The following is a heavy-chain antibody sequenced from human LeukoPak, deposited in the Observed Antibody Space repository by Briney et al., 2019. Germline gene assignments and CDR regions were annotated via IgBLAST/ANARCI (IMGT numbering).Heavy chain of an antibody. CDR1: GGSISSSSYY. J-gene: IGHJ4*02. D-gene: IGHD3-22*01. CDR2: IFYSGST. Sequence: SETLSLTCTVSGGSISSSSYYWGWIRQPPGKGLEWIGSIFYSGSTYYNPSLKSRVTISVDTSKNQFSLKLSSVTAADTAVYYCAMSITMIIVIIKRPPTIDYWGQGTLVTVSS. CDR3: AMSITMIIVIIKRPPTIDY. V-gene: IGHV4-39*07.